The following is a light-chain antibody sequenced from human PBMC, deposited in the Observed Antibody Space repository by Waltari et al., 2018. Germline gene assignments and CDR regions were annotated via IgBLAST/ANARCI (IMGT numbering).Light chain of an antibody. CDR2: AAS. Sequence: DIQMTQSTSSLSASVGDKVNITCRASQGISSWLAWYQQKPGKAPKLLIYAASSLQSGVPSRFSGSGSGTDYTLTISSLQPEDFATYYCQQGYNTPLTFGGGTKVEIK. J-gene: IGKJ4*01. CDR3: QQGYNTPLT. CDR1: QGISSW. V-gene: IGKV1-12*01.